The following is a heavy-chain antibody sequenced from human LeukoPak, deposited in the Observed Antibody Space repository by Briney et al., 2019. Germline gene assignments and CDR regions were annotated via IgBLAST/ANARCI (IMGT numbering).Heavy chain of an antibody. D-gene: IGHD5-18*01. Sequence: GGSLRLSCAASGFTFSSYSMNWVRQAPGKGLEWASYISSSSSTIYYADSVKGRFTISRDNAKNSLYLQMNSLRAEDTAVYYCARESTTMGGAFDYWGQGTLVTVSS. J-gene: IGHJ4*02. CDR2: ISSSSSTI. CDR3: ARESTTMGGAFDY. CDR1: GFTFSSYS. V-gene: IGHV3-48*01.